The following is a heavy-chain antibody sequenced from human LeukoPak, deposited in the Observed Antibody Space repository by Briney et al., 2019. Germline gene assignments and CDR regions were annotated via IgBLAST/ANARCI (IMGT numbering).Heavy chain of an antibody. J-gene: IGHJ4*02. D-gene: IGHD2-15*01. Sequence: GGSLRLSCAASGFTFSTYWMHWVRQAPGKGLGWVSRINSGESSTTYADSVKGRFTISRDNAKNTLYLQMNSLRAEDTAVYYCAKSRRAYCSGGSCFGLWDYWGQGTLVTVSS. CDR3: AKSRRAYCSGGSCFGLWDY. CDR2: INSGESST. CDR1: GFTFSTYW. V-gene: IGHV3-74*01.